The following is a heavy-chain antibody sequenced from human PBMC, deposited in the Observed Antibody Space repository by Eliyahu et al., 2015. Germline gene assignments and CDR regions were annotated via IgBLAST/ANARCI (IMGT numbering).Heavy chain of an antibody. Sequence: EEQLVESGGGLVQPGGSLRLSCAGSGFTFXNYAFHWVRQVPGXGLGWLXYXSVPGRVIYXADSVRGRFTISRDNAKNSVFLQMDSLRDEDTGVYYCARRAPTGGWNWFFDLWGRGTKVTVSS. D-gene: IGHD2-8*02. CDR3: ARRAPTGGWNWFFDL. CDR2: XSVPGRVI. CDR1: GFTFXNYA. J-gene: IGHJ2*01. V-gene: IGHV3-48*02.